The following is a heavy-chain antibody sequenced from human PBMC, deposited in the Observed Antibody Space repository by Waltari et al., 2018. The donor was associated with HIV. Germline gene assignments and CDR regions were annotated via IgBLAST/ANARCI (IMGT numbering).Heavy chain of an antibody. Sequence: QVQLVQSGAEVKKPGASVTLSCKASGPTFSDYYTHWVRQAPGQGLEWMGLIDPNSCGTNYAQKFQGRVTMTRDTSTSTAYMELSRLRSDDTAVYYCAREGFGFDYWGQGTLVTVSS. V-gene: IGHV1-2*02. CDR3: AREGFGFDY. CDR1: GPTFSDYY. J-gene: IGHJ4*02. CDR2: IDPNSCGT. D-gene: IGHD3-16*01.